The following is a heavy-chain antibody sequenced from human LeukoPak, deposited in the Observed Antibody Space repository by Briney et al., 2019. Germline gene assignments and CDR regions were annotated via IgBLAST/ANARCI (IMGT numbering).Heavy chain of an antibody. CDR3: ARTDSGEDWFDP. D-gene: IGHD1-26*01. CDR1: GYTFTSHY. J-gene: IGHJ5*02. Sequence: GASVKVSCKASGYTFTSHYMHWVRQAPGQGLEWMGIINPSGGSTSYAQKFQGRVTMTRDTSTSTVYMELSSLRSEDTAVYYCARTDSGEDWFDPWGQGTLVTVSS. V-gene: IGHV1-46*01. CDR2: INPSGGST.